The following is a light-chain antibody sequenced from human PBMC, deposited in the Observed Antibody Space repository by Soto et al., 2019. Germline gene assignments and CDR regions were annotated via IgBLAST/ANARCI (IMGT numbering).Light chain of an antibody. CDR3: QQLRSYPPS. Sequence: DIQLTQSPSFLSASVGDRVTITCRASQAIGNSLAWYEQQPGKAPKLLIHTASTLGSGVPSRFSGSGSGTEFTLTISNLQPEDFATYYCQQLRSYPPSFGPGTKVDFK. CDR2: TAS. V-gene: IGKV1-9*01. J-gene: IGKJ3*01. CDR1: QAIGNS.